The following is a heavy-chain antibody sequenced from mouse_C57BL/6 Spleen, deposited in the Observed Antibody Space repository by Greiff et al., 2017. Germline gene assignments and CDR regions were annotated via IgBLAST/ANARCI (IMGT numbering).Heavy chain of an antibody. CDR2: IDPENGDT. Sequence: VQLKESGAELVRPGASVKLSCTASGFNIKDDYMHWVKQRPEQGLEWIGWIDPENGDTEYASKFQGKATITADTSSNTAYLQLSSLTSEDTAVYYGTTGAQATLAWFAYWGQGTLVTVSA. CDR3: TTGAQATLAWFAY. V-gene: IGHV14-4*01. J-gene: IGHJ3*01. D-gene: IGHD3-2*02. CDR1: GFNIKDDY.